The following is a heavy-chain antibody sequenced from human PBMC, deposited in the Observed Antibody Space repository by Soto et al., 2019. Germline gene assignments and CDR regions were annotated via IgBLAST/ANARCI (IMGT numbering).Heavy chain of an antibody. J-gene: IGHJ4*02. V-gene: IGHV4-4*02. D-gene: IGHD1-1*01. Sequence: QVQLQESGPGLVKPSGTLSLSCAVSGDSLTSSNWWSWVRQAPGKGLERIGEIYHSGATTYNPSLKSRATISVDTSNNHFSLKLTSVTAAETAVYFCARDLGTGTDYWGRGTLVTVAS. CDR1: GDSLTSSNW. CDR2: IYHSGAT. CDR3: ARDLGTGTDY.